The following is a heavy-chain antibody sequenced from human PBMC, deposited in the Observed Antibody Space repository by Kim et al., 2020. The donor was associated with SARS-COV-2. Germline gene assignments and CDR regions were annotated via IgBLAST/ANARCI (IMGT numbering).Heavy chain of an antibody. CDR3: ARSINAIVVVPGY. V-gene: IGHV1-18*01. J-gene: IGHJ4*02. D-gene: IGHD3-22*01. Sequence: NYEQKLQGRVTMTTDTSTSTAYMELRSLRSDDTAVYYCARSINAIVVVPGYWGQGTLVTVSS.